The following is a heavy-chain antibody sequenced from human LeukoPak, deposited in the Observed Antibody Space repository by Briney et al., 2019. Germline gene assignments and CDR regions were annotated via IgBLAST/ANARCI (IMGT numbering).Heavy chain of an antibody. J-gene: IGHJ5*02. CDR1: GYTFTSYD. CDR3: ARGPQLLWFGELLYQPPNWFGP. Sequence: ASVTVSCTASGYTFTSYDINWVRQATGQGLEWMGWMNPNSGNTGYAQKFQGRVTITRNTSISPAYMALSSLRSGDTAVYYCARGPQLLWFGELLYQPPNWFGPWGQGTLVTVSS. D-gene: IGHD3-10*01. V-gene: IGHV1-8*03. CDR2: MNPNSGNT.